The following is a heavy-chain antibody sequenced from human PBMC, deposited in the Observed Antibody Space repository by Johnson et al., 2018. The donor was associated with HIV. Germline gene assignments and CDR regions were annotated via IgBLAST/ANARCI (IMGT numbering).Heavy chain of an antibody. V-gene: IGHV3-30*02. D-gene: IGHD7-27*01. CDR2: IWYDGSNK. Sequence: QVQVVESGGGVVQPGGSLRLSCAASGFTFSSYGMHWVRQAPGKGLQWVAVIWYDGSNKYYADSVEGRFTISRDNSKSTVYLQMSSLKAEDPAVYYCAKDERQLGGWSHAFDIWGQGTMVTVSS. CDR1: GFTFSSYG. J-gene: IGHJ3*02. CDR3: AKDERQLGGWSHAFDI.